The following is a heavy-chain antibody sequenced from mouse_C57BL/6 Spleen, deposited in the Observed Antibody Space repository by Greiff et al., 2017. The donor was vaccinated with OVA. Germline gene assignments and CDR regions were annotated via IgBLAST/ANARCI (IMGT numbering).Heavy chain of an antibody. CDR3: ARYYSNYVHYAMDY. D-gene: IGHD2-5*01. CDR1: GYTFTSYW. CDR2: IDPSDSYT. Sequence: VQLQQPGAELVMPGASVKLSCKASGYTFTSYWMHWVKQRPGQGLEWIGEIDPSDSYTNYNQKFKGKATLTVDKSSSTAYMQLSSLTSEDSAVYYCARYYSNYVHYAMDYWGQGTSVTVSS. V-gene: IGHV1-69*01. J-gene: IGHJ4*01.